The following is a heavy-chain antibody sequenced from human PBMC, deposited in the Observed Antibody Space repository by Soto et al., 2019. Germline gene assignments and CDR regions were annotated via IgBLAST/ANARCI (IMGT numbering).Heavy chain of an antibody. CDR2: IIPIFGTT. D-gene: IGHD6-13*01. CDR1: GGTFSNYA. J-gene: IGHJ3*02. CDR3: ARELPPAPGSFREDALDI. V-gene: IGHV1-69*15. Sequence: QVQLVQSGAELKKPGSSVKVSCQASGGTFSNYAISWVRQAPGQGLEWMGKIIPIFGTTNYAQNFRGRVTITADEYTTTASMELSSLRSDDTALYYCARELPPAPGSFREDALDIWGQGTMITVSS.